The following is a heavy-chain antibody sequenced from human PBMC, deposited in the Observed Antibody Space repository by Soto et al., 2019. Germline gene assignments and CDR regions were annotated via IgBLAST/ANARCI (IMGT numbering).Heavy chain of an antibody. J-gene: IGHJ6*02. CDR2: INHSGST. CDR1: GGSSSGYY. V-gene: IGHV4-34*01. D-gene: IGHD6-6*01. Sequence: SETLSLTCAVYGGSSSGYYWSWIRQPPGKGLEWIGEINHSGSTNYNPSLKSRVTISVDTSKNQFSLKLSSVTAADTAVYYCARSLAARAYYGMDVWGQGTTVTVSS. CDR3: ARSLAARAYYGMDV.